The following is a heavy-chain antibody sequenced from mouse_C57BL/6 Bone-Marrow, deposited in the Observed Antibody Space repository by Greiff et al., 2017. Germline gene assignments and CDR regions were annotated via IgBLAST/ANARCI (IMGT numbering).Heavy chain of an antibody. CDR3: AREGGIYYLWYFDV. D-gene: IGHD1-1*01. Sequence: EVKLMESGPGLVKPSQSLSLTCSVTGYSITSGYYWNWIRQFPGNKLEWMGYISYDGSNNYNPSLKNRISITRDTSKNQFFLKLNSVTTEDTATYYCAREGGIYYLWYFDVWGTGTTVTVSS. CDR1: GYSITSGYY. CDR2: ISYDGSN. V-gene: IGHV3-6*01. J-gene: IGHJ1*03.